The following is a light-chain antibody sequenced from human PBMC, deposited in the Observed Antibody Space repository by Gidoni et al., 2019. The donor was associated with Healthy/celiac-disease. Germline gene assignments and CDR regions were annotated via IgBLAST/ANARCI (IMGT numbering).Light chain of an antibody. CDR1: QSVNSSY. Sequence: IVLTQSPGILSLSPGERDTLSCRASQSVNSSYLACYQQTPGQAPRLLIYGASSRATGIPDRFSGSGSGTDFTLTISRLEPEYFAVYYCQQYGSSPYTFGQGTKLEIK. CDR2: GAS. CDR3: QQYGSSPYT. J-gene: IGKJ2*01. V-gene: IGKV3-20*01.